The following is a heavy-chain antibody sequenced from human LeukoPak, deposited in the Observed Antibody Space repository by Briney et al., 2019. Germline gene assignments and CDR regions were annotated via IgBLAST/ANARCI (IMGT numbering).Heavy chain of an antibody. J-gene: IGHJ4*02. Sequence: PGGSLGLSCAASGFTFSSYAMSWVRQAPGKGLEWVSAISGSGGSTYYADSVKGRFTISRDNSKNTLYLQMNSLRAEDTAVYYCAKTADYDFWSGYPRHYFDYWGQGTLVTVSS. V-gene: IGHV3-23*01. CDR3: AKTADYDFWSGYPRHYFDY. CDR1: GFTFSSYA. CDR2: ISGSGGST. D-gene: IGHD3-3*01.